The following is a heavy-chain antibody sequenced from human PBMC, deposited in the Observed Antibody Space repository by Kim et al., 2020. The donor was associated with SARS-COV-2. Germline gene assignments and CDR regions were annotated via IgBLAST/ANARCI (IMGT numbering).Heavy chain of an antibody. D-gene: IGHD3-10*01. CDR2: ISSSSSYI. J-gene: IGHJ6*02. Sequence: GGSLRLSCAASGFTFSSYSMNWVRQAPGKGLEWVSSISSSSSYIYYADSVKGRFTISRDNAKNSLYLQMNSLRAEDTAVYYCARERNPAATYYYGSGSQWGYYYGMDVWGQGTTVTVSS. CDR3: ARERNPAATYYYGSGSQWGYYYGMDV. CDR1: GFTFSSYS. V-gene: IGHV3-21*01.